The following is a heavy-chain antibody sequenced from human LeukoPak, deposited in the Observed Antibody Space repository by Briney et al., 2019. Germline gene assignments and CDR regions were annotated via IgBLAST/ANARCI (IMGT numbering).Heavy chain of an antibody. Sequence: GASVKVSCKASGYTFTSYGISWVRQAPGQGLEWMGWISAYNGNTNHAQKLQGRVTMTTDTSTSTAYMELRSLRSDDTAVYYCARGVACSSTSCYSLMRRENWFDRWGQGTLVTVSS. V-gene: IGHV1-18*01. CDR1: GYTFTSYG. CDR2: ISAYNGNT. J-gene: IGHJ5*02. D-gene: IGHD2-2*01. CDR3: ARGVACSSTSCYSLMRRENWFDR.